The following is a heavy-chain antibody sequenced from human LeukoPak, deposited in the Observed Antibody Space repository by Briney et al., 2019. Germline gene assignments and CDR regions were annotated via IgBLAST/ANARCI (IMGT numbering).Heavy chain of an antibody. CDR1: GYSFTSYW. CDR3: ASSSVYCSAGSCYWGY. CDR2: IYPGDSGT. Sequence: GESLKISCKGSGYSFTSYWIGWVRQMPGKGLEWIGIIYPGDSGTRYSPSFQGQVTISADKSISTAYLQWSSLKASDTAMYYCASSSVYCSAGSCYWGYWGQGTLVTVSS. D-gene: IGHD2-15*01. J-gene: IGHJ4*02. V-gene: IGHV5-51*01.